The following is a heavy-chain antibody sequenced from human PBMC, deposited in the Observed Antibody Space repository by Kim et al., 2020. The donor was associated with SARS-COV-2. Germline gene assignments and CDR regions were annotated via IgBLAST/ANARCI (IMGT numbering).Heavy chain of an antibody. J-gene: IGHJ1*01. CDR1: GFTFHDHA. Sequence: GGSLRLSCIASGFTFHDHAMHWVRQAQGKGLEWVSGIMWHSDGVGGVGYVDSGVGSSIVTRDKTQNSQLLRLNSLRPEESDFSYYEIDVLAGGGVGWG. CDR3: EIDVLAGGGVG. D-gene: IGHD3-3*02. CDR2: IMWHSDGV. V-gene: IGHV3-9*01.